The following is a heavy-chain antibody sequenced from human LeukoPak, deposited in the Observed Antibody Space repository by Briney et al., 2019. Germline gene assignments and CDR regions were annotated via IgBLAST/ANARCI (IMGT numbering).Heavy chain of an antibody. Sequence: GGSLRLSCAASGFTFSSYAMSWVRQAPGKGLEWVSVINTSGGRTYYADSVKGRFTISRDNSKNTLYLQMNSLRAEDTAVYYCARDGVWQWLVQYYFDYWGQGTLATVSS. CDR2: INTSGGRT. CDR3: ARDGVWQWLVQYYFDY. D-gene: IGHD6-19*01. V-gene: IGHV3-23*01. CDR1: GFTFSSYA. J-gene: IGHJ4*02.